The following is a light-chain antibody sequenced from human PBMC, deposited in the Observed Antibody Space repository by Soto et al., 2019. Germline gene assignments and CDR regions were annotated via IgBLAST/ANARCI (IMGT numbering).Light chain of an antibody. CDR2: EVS. CDR1: SSDIGNYNY. J-gene: IGLJ1*01. CDR3: SSYAGSNYV. Sequence: QSVLTPPPSASGSPGQTVTSSCTGTSSDIGNYNYVSWYQQEPGKPPKLIIFEVSERPSGVPDRFSGSKSGNTASLTVSGLQAEDEADYYCSSYAGSNYVFGTGTKVTVL. V-gene: IGLV2-8*01.